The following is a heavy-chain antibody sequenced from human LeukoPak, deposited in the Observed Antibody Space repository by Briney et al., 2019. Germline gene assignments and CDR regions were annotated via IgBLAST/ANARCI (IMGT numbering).Heavy chain of an antibody. J-gene: IGHJ4*02. D-gene: IGHD1-26*01. CDR2: IYHSGST. V-gene: IGHV4-59*01. Sequence: SETLSLTCTVSGGSISSYYWTWIRQPPGKGLEWIGYIYHSGSTNYNPSLKSRVTISVDTSKNQFSLKLSSATAADTAVYYCARGLSASLYCFDYWGQGTLVTVSS. CDR3: ARGLSASLYCFDY. CDR1: GGSISSYY.